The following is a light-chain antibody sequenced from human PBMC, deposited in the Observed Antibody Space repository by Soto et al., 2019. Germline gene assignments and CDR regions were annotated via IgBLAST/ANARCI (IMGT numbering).Light chain of an antibody. V-gene: IGKV1-5*01. CDR3: QHYRLYSPWT. CDR1: QNINAW. Sequence: IQMTQSPSTLSASVGDRVTITCRASQNINAWLAWYQQKPGKAPKLLISDASSLESGVPSRFSGSGSGTEFTLTISGPQPDDFATYYCQHYRLYSPWTFGQGTKVDIK. J-gene: IGKJ1*01. CDR2: DAS.